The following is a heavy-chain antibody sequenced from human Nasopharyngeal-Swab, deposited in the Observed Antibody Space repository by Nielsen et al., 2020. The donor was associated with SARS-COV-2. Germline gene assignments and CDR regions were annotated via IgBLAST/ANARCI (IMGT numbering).Heavy chain of an antibody. CDR2: IWYDGSNK. J-gene: IGHJ5*02. Sequence: GESLKISCAASGFTFSSYGMHWVRQAPGKGLEWVAVIWYDGSNKYYADSVKGRFTISRDNSKNTLYLQMNSLRAEDTAVYYCAKDRGRIFGVVITTNWFDPWGQGTLVTVSS. D-gene: IGHD3-3*01. CDR1: GFTFSSYG. V-gene: IGHV3-33*06. CDR3: AKDRGRIFGVVITTNWFDP.